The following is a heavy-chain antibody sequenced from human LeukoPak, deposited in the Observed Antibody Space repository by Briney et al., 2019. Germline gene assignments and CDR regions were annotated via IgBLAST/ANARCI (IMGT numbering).Heavy chain of an antibody. CDR2: IYSDSST. J-gene: IGHJ1*01. D-gene: IGHD7-27*01. CDR3: ASVVITGGYFQH. V-gene: IGHV3-66*02. Sequence: GGSLRLSCAASGFTVSSNYMSWVRQAPGKGQEWVSVIYSDSSTYYADSVKGRFTISRDNPKNTLYLQMNSLRPEDTAVYYCASVVITGGYFQHWGQGTLVTVSS. CDR1: GFTVSSNY.